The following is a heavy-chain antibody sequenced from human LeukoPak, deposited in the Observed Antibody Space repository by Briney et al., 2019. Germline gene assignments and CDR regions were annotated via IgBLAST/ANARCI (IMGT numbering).Heavy chain of an antibody. Sequence: GGSLRLSCAASGFTFSSYDMHWVRQATGKGLEWVSSIGIVGDTYYPGPVKGRFTVSRENAKNSFYLQMNSLGAGDTAVYYCTRDRRIAAAGTRGDWYFDLWGRGTLVTVSS. CDR3: TRDRRIAAAGTRGDWYFDL. V-gene: IGHV3-13*01. CDR1: GFTFSSYD. CDR2: IGIVGDT. D-gene: IGHD6-13*01. J-gene: IGHJ2*01.